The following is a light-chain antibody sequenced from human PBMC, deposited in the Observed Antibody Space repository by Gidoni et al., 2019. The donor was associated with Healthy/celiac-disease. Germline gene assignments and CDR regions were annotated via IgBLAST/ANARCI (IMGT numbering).Light chain of an antibody. CDR3: QQYGGSPLT. V-gene: IGKV3-20*01. J-gene: IGKJ4*02. Sequence: EIVLTQSPGTLSLSPGERATLSCRASQTLSSHSVAWYQQKPGQAPRLVIYGASSRATGIPDRFSGSGFGTDFTRIITRLEPEDFALYYCQQYGGSPLTFXGXTKIE. CDR2: GAS. CDR1: QTLSSHS.